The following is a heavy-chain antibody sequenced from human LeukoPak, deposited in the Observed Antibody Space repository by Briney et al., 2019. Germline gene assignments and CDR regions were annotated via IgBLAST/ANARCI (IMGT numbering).Heavy chain of an antibody. CDR3: ARDLGGSYYEYYFDY. J-gene: IGHJ4*02. CDR2: INPNSGGT. CDR1: GYTFTGYY. Sequence: GGSVKVSCKASGYTFTGYYMHWVRQAPGQGLEWMGWINPNSGGTNYAQKFQGRVTMTRDTSISTAYMELSRLRSDDTAVYYCARDLGGSYYEYYFDYWGQGTLVTVSS. V-gene: IGHV1-2*02. D-gene: IGHD1-26*01.